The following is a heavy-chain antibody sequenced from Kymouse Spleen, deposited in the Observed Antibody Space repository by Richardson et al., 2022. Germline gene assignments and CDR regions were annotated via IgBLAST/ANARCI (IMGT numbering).Heavy chain of an antibody. D-gene: IGHD5-18,IGHD5-18*01. J-gene: IGHJ4*02. CDR2: IRSKANSYAT. CDR3: TRHPHVDTAMVH. Sequence: EVQLVESGGGLVQPGGSLKLSCAASGFTFSGSAMHWVRQASGKGLEWVGRIRSKANSYATAYAASVKGRFTISRDDSKNTAYLQMNSLKTEDTAVYYCTRHPHVDTAMVHWGQGTLVTVSS. CDR1: GFTFSGSA. V-gene: IGHV3-73*02.